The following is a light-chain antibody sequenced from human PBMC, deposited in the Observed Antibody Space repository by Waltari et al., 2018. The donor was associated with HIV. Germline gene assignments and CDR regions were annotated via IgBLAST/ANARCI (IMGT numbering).Light chain of an antibody. J-gene: IGKJ4*01. CDR2: ASS. V-gene: IGKV1-12*01. CDR1: QDINTR. CDR3: QHGSDFPLS. Sequence: IQLTQSPPSLSASVGDRVTITCRASQDINTRLAWYQQKPGKAPNLVIYASSRLQSGVPSRFSGSGSGTFFTLTIDDFQTDDSVTYYCQHGSDFPLSFGGGTKVEI.